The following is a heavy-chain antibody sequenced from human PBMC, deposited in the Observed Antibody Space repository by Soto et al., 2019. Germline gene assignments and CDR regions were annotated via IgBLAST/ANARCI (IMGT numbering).Heavy chain of an antibody. CDR3: ARDRALDYGGNSRMDV. D-gene: IGHD4-17*01. J-gene: IGHJ6*02. CDR2: INHSGST. Sequence: SETLSLTCAVYGGSFSGYYWSWIRQPPGKGLEWIGEINHSGSTNYNPSLKSRVTISVDTSKNQFSLKLSSVTAADTAVYYCARDRALDYGGNSRMDVWGQETTVTVSS. V-gene: IGHV4-34*01. CDR1: GGSFSGYY.